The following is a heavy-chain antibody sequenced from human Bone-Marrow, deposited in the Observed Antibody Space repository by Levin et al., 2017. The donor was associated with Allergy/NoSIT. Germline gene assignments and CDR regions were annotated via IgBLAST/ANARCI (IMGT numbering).Heavy chain of an antibody. V-gene: IGHV3-23*01. Sequence: GESLKISCAASGFTFSSYAMSWVRQAPGKGLEWVSVISDSNTSTYYADSVKGRFTISRDNSKNMLYLLMNSLRAEDTAVYYCAKGGGKYCSGGSCYAAYWGQGTLVTVSS. CDR2: ISDSNTST. CDR1: GFTFSSYA. D-gene: IGHD2-15*01. CDR3: AKGGGKYCSGGSCYAAY. J-gene: IGHJ4*02.